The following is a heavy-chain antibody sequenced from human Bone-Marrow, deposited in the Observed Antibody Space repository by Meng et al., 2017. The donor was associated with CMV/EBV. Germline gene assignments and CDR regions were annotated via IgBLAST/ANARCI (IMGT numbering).Heavy chain of an antibody. D-gene: IGHD3-3*01. Sequence: GESLKISCAASGFTFSRYWMHWVRQAPGKGLVWVSHINSDGSSTSYADSVKGRFTISRDNAKNTLYLQMNSLRAEDTAVYYCARVGYDFWSGYAQGYFDYWGQGTLVTVSS. CDR2: INSDGSST. V-gene: IGHV3-74*01. CDR3: ARVGYDFWSGYAQGYFDY. J-gene: IGHJ4*02. CDR1: GFTFSRYW.